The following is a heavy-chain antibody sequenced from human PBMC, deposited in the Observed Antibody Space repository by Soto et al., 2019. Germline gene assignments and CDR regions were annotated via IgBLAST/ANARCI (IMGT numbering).Heavy chain of an antibody. CDR3: AKAIVIPGSGSYFFDY. V-gene: IGHV3-23*01. D-gene: IGHD1-26*01. Sequence: PGGSLRLSCAASGFTFSSYAMSWVRQAPGKGLEWVSAISGSGGSTYYADSVKGRFTISRDNSKNTLYLQMNSLRAEDTAVYYCAKAIVIPGSGSYFFDYWGQGTLVTVSS. CDR1: GFTFSSYA. J-gene: IGHJ4*02. CDR2: ISGSGGST.